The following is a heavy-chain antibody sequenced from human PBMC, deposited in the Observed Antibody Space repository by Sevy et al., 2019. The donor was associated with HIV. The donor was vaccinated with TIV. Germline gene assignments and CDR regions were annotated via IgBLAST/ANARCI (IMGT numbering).Heavy chain of an antibody. V-gene: IGHV3-53*01. D-gene: IGHD6-13*01. Sequence: GGSLKISCAASGFTVSSNYMSWVRQAPGKGLEWVSVIYSDDSTYYADSVKGRFTISRDNSKNTLYLQMNSLRAEDTAVYYCATGIAAAGHSFDYWGQGTLVTVSS. CDR3: ATGIAAAGHSFDY. J-gene: IGHJ4*02. CDR1: GFTVSSNY. CDR2: IYSDDST.